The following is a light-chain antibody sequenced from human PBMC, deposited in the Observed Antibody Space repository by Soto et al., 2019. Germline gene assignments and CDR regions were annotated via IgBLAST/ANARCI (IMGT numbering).Light chain of an antibody. V-gene: IGLV1-44*01. CDR2: SSD. CDR1: NSNIGSNT. Sequence: QSVLIQPPSASGTPGQRVTISCSGRNSNIGSNTVNWYHQVPGTAPKVVIYSSDQRPSGVPDRLSASKSGTSASLAISGLQSADEGDYYCVAWDDRLNGWVFGGGTKLTVL. CDR3: VAWDDRLNGWV. J-gene: IGLJ3*02.